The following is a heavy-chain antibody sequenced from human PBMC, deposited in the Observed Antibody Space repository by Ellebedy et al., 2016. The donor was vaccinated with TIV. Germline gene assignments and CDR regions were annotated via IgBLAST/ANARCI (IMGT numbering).Heavy chain of an antibody. V-gene: IGHV1-69*13. J-gene: IGHJ4*02. CDR1: GGTFSSYA. D-gene: IGHD2-15*01. Sequence: SVKVSCXASGGTFSSYAISWVRQAPGQGLEWMGGIIPIFGTANYAQKFQGRVTITADESTSTAYMELSSLRSEDTAVYYCAREGGSCHSCFDYWGQGTLVTVSS. CDR2: IIPIFGTA. CDR3: AREGGSCHSCFDY.